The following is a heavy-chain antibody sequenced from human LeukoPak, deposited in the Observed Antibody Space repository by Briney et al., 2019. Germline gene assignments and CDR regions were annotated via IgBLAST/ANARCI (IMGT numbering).Heavy chain of an antibody. CDR2: IWYDGGNK. D-gene: IGHD3-22*01. CDR1: GFTFSSYG. V-gene: IGHV3-33*01. Sequence: GGSLRLFCAASGFTFSSYGMHWGRQAPGKGLEWVAVIWYDGGNKYYADSVKGRFTISRDNSKNTLYLQMNSLRAEDTAVYYCARAQGYYDSSGYPIDYWGQGTLVTVSS. CDR3: ARAQGYYDSSGYPIDY. J-gene: IGHJ4*02.